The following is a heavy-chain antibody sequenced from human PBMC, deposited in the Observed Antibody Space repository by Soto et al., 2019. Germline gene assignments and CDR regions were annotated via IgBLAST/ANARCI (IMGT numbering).Heavy chain of an antibody. J-gene: IGHJ6*02. CDR3: AIGGXXXSSSGCSYFYYGWDG. V-gene: IGHV1-18*01. CDR1: GYTFRHYG. CDR2: LSPYNGNT. Sequence: QFQLVQSGAEVQKPGASVRVSCKASGYTFRHYGIAWVRQAPGQVLEGMGRLSPYNGNTHYSEKFQDRFPMANYTTTCTDDMELRSLTTDDTAVYFCAIGGXXXSSSGCSYFYYGWDGWGQGTTVTVS. D-gene: IGHD6-19*01.